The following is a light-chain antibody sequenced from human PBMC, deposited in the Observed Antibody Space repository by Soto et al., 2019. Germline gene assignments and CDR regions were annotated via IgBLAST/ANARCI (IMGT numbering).Light chain of an antibody. CDR2: DAS. CDR3: QQYTAYPWT. Sequence: DIQLTQSPSSLSASVGDRATITCRASQNIDSWLAWYQQNPGKAPHLLIFDASTLESGVPSRFSGRRSGTEFTLIISSLQPDDFATYYCQQYTAYPWTFGQGTKVDIK. V-gene: IGKV1-5*01. CDR1: QNIDSW. J-gene: IGKJ1*01.